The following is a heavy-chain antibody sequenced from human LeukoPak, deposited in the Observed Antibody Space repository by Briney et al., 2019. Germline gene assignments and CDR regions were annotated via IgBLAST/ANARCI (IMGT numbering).Heavy chain of an antibody. J-gene: IGHJ4*02. V-gene: IGHV4-39*01. CDR3: ATLGYCSGGSCRYIDY. CDR2: IYYSGST. Sequence: PSETLSLTCTVSRGSLSSSSYYWGWIRHPPGRGLEWIGSIYYSGSTYYNPSLKSRITISVDTTKTQFSLKLSSVTAADTAVYYCATLGYCSGGSCRYIDYWGQGTLATVSS. CDR1: RGSLSSSSYY. D-gene: IGHD2-15*01.